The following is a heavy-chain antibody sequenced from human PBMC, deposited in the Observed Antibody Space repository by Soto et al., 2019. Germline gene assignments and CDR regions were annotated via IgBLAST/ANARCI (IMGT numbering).Heavy chain of an antibody. D-gene: IGHD6-13*01. CDR1: GFTFSSYA. J-gene: IGHJ5*02. CDR2: ISGSGGTT. CDR3: AKNGRAAAMYNWFDP. Sequence: EVQLLESGGGLVQPGGSLRPSGPGSGFTFSSYAMNWVRQAPGKGLECVSTISGSGGTTYSADSVKGRFTISRDNSKNTLYLQMSSLRAEDTAVYYCAKNGRAAAMYNWFDPWGQGTLVTVSS. V-gene: IGHV3-23*01.